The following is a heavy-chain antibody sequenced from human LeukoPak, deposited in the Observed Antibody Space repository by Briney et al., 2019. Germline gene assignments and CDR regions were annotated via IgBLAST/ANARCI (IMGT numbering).Heavy chain of an antibody. CDR1: GGSISSYY. V-gene: IGHV4-59*08. CDR3: ASTLGSSWQSGF. Sequence: SETLSLTCIVSGGSISSYYWTWIRQPPGKGLEWIGYIYYSGGTDYNPSLKSRVTISVDTSKNQFSLKLSSVTAADTAVYYCASTLGSSWQSGFWGQGTQVTVSS. J-gene: IGHJ4*02. D-gene: IGHD6-13*01. CDR2: IYYSGGT.